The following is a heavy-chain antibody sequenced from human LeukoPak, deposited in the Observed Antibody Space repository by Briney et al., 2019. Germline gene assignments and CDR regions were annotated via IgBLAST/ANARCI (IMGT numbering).Heavy chain of an antibody. V-gene: IGHV5-51*01. CDR2: IFPGDSDT. CDR1: GNTFTNYW. D-gene: IGHD5-18*01. J-gene: IGHJ3*02. Sequence: GESLKISCQGSGNTFTNYWVAWVRQMPGKGLEWMGIIFPGDSDTRYSPSFQGQVTISADKSISTAYLQWSSLKASDTAMYYCARPIRGYSHGRGAFDIWGQGTMVTVSS. CDR3: ARPIRGYSHGRGAFDI.